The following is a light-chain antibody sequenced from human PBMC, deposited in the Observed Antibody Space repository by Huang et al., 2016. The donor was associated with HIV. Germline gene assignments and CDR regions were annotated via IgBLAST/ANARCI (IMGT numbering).Light chain of an antibody. J-gene: IGKJ1*01. V-gene: IGKV3-15*01. CDR2: GAS. CDR3: QQYNNWPRT. CDR1: QSVSSN. Sequence: IVMTQSPATLSVSPGERATLSCRGSQSVSSNLAWYQQKPGQAPRLLIYGASTRATGVPARFSGSGSGIEFTLAISSLQSEDFVIYYCQQYNNWPRTFGQGTRVEIK.